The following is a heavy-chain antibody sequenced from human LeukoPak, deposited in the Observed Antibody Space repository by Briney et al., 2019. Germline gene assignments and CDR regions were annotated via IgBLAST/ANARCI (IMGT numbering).Heavy chain of an antibody. CDR2: ISYDGSNK. D-gene: IGHD3-22*01. V-gene: IGHV3-30-3*01. CDR1: GITFSSYA. Sequence: PGGSLRLSCAASGITFSSYAMHWVRQAPGKGLEWVAVISYDGSNKYYADSVKGRFTISRDNSKNTLYLQMNSLRAEDTAVYYCARDADYYDSSGYYYAWGQGTLVTVSS. J-gene: IGHJ4*02. CDR3: ARDADYYDSSGYYYA.